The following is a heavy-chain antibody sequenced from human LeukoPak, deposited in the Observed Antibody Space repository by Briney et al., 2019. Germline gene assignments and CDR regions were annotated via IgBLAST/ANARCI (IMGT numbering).Heavy chain of an antibody. D-gene: IGHD3-9*01. J-gene: IGHJ4*02. Sequence: GGSLRLSCAASGFTVSSSYMSWVRQSPGRGLEWVSILYSGGDTYYADPVKGRFTIHRDNSKNSLYLQMDSLRAEDTAVYYCASDLYVLRYFDRANYFDYWGQGTLVTVSS. CDR3: ASDLYVLRYFDRANYFDY. V-gene: IGHV3-53*05. CDR1: GFTVSSSY. CDR2: LYSGGDT.